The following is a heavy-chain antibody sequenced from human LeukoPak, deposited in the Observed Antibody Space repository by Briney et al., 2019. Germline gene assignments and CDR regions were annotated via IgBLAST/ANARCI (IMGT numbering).Heavy chain of an antibody. V-gene: IGHV3-11*01. CDR3: ARDGDYVDYYGMDV. Sequence: GGSLRLSCAASGFTFSDYYMSWIRQAPGKGLEWVSYISGSGGTIYYADSVKGRFTISRDNAKNSLYLQMNSLRAEDTAVYSCARDGDYVDYYGMDVWGQGTTVTVSS. CDR1: GFTFSDYY. D-gene: IGHD4-17*01. CDR2: ISGSGGTI. J-gene: IGHJ6*02.